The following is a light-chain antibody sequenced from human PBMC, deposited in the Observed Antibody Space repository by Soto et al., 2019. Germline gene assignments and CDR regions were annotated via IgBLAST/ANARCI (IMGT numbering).Light chain of an antibody. CDR2: GTS. J-gene: IGKJ3*01. V-gene: IGKV3-20*01. CDR3: QQYGNAPFT. CDR1: QSVSSSY. Sequence: EFVLSQSPDTVSLSPGERATLPCRASQSVSSSYLAWYQQKPGQAPRLLIYGTSSRATGIPDRFSGSGSGTDFTLTISRLEPEDFAVYYCQQYGNAPFTFAPGTKVDIK.